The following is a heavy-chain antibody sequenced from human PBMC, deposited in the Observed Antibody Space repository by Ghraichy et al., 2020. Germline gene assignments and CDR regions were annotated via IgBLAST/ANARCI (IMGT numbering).Heavy chain of an antibody. CDR3: VRGPVASY. V-gene: IGHV3-7*01. CDR1: GFTFSRYC. CDR2: MNEDGSEK. J-gene: IGHJ4*02. D-gene: IGHD2-2*01. Sequence: GGSLRLSCAASGFTFSRYCMYWVRQAPGKGLEWVANMNEDGSEKYYVDSVKGRFTISRDNAKNSLYLQMNSLRVEDTAVYYCVRGPVASYWGQGTLVTVSS.